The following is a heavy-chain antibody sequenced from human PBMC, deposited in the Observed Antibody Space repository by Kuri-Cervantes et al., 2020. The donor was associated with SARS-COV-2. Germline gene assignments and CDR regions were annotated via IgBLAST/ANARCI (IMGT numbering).Heavy chain of an antibody. Sequence: GGSLRLSCAASGFTFASYAMHWVRQAPGKGLEWVTLISYDGINKFYADSVKGRFTISRDNSKNTLYLQMNSLRAEDTAVYYCARDAPYYDILTGYSIQIRYYYYYYMDVWGKGTTVTVSS. CDR2: ISYDGINK. D-gene: IGHD3-9*01. CDR3: ARDAPYYDILTGYSIQIRYYYYYYMDV. V-gene: IGHV3-30-3*01. CDR1: GFTFASYA. J-gene: IGHJ6*03.